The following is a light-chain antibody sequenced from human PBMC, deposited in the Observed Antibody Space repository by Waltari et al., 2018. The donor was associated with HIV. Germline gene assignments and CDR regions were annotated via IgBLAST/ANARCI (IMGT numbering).Light chain of an antibody. CDR2: GDS. CDR1: RSNIGINS. CDR3: STWDDRLNGPVV. V-gene: IGLV1-44*01. Sequence: QSVLPQPPSASGTTGPRVTIYCSGGRSNIGINSVICYQHFPGTAPKLLIYGDSLRPSGVPARFSGSKFGTSASLVITGLQSGDEADYYCSTWDDRLNGPVVFGGGTRLTVL. J-gene: IGLJ2*01.